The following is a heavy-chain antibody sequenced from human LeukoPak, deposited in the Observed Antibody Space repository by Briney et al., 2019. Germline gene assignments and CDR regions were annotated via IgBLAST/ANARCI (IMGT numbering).Heavy chain of an antibody. D-gene: IGHD3/OR15-3a*01. Sequence: ASVKVSYKASGGTFSSYAISWVRQAPGQGLEWMGGIIPIFGTANYAQKFQGRVTITTDESTSTAYMELSSLRSEDTAVYYCARGSTPAGLVAFDIWGQGTMVTVSS. CDR1: GGTFSSYA. CDR2: IIPIFGTA. V-gene: IGHV1-69*05. J-gene: IGHJ3*02. CDR3: ARGSTPAGLVAFDI.